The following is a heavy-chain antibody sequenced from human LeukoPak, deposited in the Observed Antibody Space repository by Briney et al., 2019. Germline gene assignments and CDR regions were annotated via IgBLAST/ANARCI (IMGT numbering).Heavy chain of an antibody. J-gene: IGHJ4*02. CDR3: ARGAGYCGSTSCSLGY. Sequence: PNSGNTGYAQKFQGRVTITRNTSISTAYMELSSLRSEDTAVYYCARGAGYCGSTSCSLGYWGQGTLVTVSS. V-gene: IGHV1-8*03. D-gene: IGHD2-2*01. CDR2: PNSGNT.